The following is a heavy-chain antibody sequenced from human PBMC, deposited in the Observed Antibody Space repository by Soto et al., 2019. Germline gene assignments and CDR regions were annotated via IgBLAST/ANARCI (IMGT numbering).Heavy chain of an antibody. V-gene: IGHV1-8*01. Sequence: ASMKVSCKTSGYTFASYYINWVRQATGQGLEWMGWMNPNSGNTAYAQKFQGRVTMTRNTSISTAYMELSSLRSEDTAVYYCAREAVSSLQHWGQGTLVTVSS. CDR3: AREAVSSLQH. CDR2: MNPNSGNT. CDR1: GYTFASYY. J-gene: IGHJ1*01.